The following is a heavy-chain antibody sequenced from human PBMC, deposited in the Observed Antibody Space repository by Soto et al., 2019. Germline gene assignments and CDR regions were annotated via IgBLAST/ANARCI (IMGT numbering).Heavy chain of an antibody. CDR2: IYTSGNS. J-gene: IGHJ4*02. D-gene: IGHD3-10*01. Sequence: SETLSLTCSVSGGSIRNYYWNWIRQPAGKGLEWIGRIYTSGNSDYNPSLKSRVTMSADTSKNQLSLRLSSVTAADSAVYYCARLWFGKPPGYLDYWGQGIRVTVSA. V-gene: IGHV4-4*07. CDR3: ARLWFGKPPGYLDY. CDR1: GGSIRNYY.